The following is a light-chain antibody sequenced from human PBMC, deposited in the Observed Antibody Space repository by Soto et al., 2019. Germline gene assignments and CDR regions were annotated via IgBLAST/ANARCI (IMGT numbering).Light chain of an antibody. CDR3: QKYNSGLIT. CDR2: GAY. Sequence: DLELTQSPSSLSASLGDSVMIXXRSSLSISRYLHWYHQQPGKVPKLXIYGAYTLQSGVPSRFSGSGAGTDFTLTISSLQPEDVAIYYCQKYNSGLITFGQGTRLEIK. CDR1: LSISRY. J-gene: IGKJ5*01. V-gene: IGKV1-27*01.